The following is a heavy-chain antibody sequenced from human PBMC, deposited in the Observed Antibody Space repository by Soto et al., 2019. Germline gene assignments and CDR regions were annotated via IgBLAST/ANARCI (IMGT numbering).Heavy chain of an antibody. CDR3: ARCLFSYGARFDP. CDR2: IYYSGSI. V-gene: IGHV4-59*01. J-gene: IGHJ5*02. Sequence: QVQLQESGPGLVKPSETLSLTCTVSGGSISSYYWSWIRQPPGKGLEWIGYIYYSGSINYNPSLRSRVTISVDTSKNQVSLKLSSVTAADTAVYYCARCLFSYGARFDPWGQGTRVTVSS. D-gene: IGHD1-26*01. CDR1: GGSISSYY.